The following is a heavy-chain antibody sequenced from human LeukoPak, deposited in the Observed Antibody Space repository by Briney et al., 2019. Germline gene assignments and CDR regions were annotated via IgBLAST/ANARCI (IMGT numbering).Heavy chain of an antibody. CDR2: ISAYNGKT. CDR1: GYTFTSYG. J-gene: IGHJ6*03. V-gene: IGHV1-18*01. D-gene: IGHD3-3*01. CDR3: ARAPSYYDFWSGYYYPNYYYYMDV. Sequence: ASVKVSCKASGYTFTSYGISWVRQAPGQGLEWMGWISAYNGKTNYAQKLQGRVTMTTDTSTSTAYMELRSLRSDDTAVYYCARAPSYYDFWSGYYYPNYYYYMDVWGKGTTVTVSS.